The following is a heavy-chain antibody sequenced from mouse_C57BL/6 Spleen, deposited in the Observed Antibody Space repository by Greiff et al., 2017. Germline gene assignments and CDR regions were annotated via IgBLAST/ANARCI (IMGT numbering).Heavy chain of an antibody. J-gene: IGHJ2*01. D-gene: IGHD1-1*02. CDR3: YYGPLDY. Sequence: QVQLQQSGAELARPGASVKMSCKASGYTFTSYTMHWVNQRPGQGLEWIGYINPSSGYTKYNQKFKDKATLTADKSSSTAYMQLSSLTSEDSAVYYCYYGPLDYWGQGTTLTVSS. CDR1: GYTFTSYT. V-gene: IGHV1-4*01. CDR2: INPSSGYT.